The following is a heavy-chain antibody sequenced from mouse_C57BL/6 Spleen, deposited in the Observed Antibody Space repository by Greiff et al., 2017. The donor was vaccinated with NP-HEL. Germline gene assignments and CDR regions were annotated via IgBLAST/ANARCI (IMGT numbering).Heavy chain of an antibody. CDR3: ARGYDGYHWYFDV. J-gene: IGHJ1*03. V-gene: IGHV14-3*01. Sequence: EVKLVESVAELVRPGASVKLSCTASGFNIKNTYMHWVKQRPEQGLEWIGRIDPANGNTKYAPKFQGKATITADTSSNTAYLQLSSLTSEDTAIYYCARGYDGYHWYFDVWGTGTTVTVSS. CDR1: GFNIKNTY. D-gene: IGHD2-3*01. CDR2: IDPANGNT.